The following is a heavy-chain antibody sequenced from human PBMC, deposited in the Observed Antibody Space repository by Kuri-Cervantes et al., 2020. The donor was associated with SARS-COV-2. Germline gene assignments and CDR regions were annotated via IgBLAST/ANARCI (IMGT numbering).Heavy chain of an antibody. D-gene: IGHD1-1*01. J-gene: IGHJ3*02. V-gene: IGHV1-69*13. CDR1: GGTFSSYA. Sequence: SVKVSCKASGGTFSSYAISWVRQAPGQGLEWMGGIIPIFGTANYAQKFQGRVTITADESTSTAYMELRSLRSDDTAVYYCARGRKTSPGPWNGFDIWGQGTMVTVSS. CDR2: IIPIFGTA. CDR3: ARGRKTSPGPWNGFDI.